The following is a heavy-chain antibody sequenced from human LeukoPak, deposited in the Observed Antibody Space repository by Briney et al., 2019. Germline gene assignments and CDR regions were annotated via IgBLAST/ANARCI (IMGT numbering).Heavy chain of an antibody. V-gene: IGHV3-7*01. D-gene: IGHD3-16*02. Sequence: PGGSLRLSCAASGFTFSSYWMSWVRQAPGKGLEWVASIKQDGSEKYYVDSVKGRFTISRDNSKNSLYLQMSSLRAEDTAVYICARGSANRYHLHIDFWGQGTLVTVSS. CDR3: ARGSANRYHLHIDF. CDR1: GFTFSSYW. CDR2: IKQDGSEK. J-gene: IGHJ4*02.